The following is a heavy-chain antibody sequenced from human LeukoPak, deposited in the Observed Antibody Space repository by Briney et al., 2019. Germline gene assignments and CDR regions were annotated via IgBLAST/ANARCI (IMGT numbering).Heavy chain of an antibody. V-gene: IGHV3-30*03. J-gene: IGHJ4*02. CDR2: ISYDGSNK. Sequence: GGSLRLSCSASGLTFNTYSMNWVRQAPGKGLEWVAVISYDGSNKYYAYSVKGRFTISRDNSKNTLYLQMNSLRAEDTAVYYCARGRPIAVAGDGFDYWGQGTLVTVSS. CDR1: GLTFNTYS. D-gene: IGHD6-19*01. CDR3: ARGRPIAVAGDGFDY.